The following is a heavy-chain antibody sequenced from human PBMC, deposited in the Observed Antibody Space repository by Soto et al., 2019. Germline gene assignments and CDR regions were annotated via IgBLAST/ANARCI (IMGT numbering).Heavy chain of an antibody. CDR2: IWYDGSNE. Sequence: GGSLRLSCAASGFTFGSFGMHWVRQAPGKGLEWVALIWYDGSNEYYADSVKGRFTISRDNSKNTLYLQMNSLRAEDTAVYYCARDPQPRITARAIFDYWGQGTLVTVSS. D-gene: IGHD6-6*01. J-gene: IGHJ4*02. CDR1: GFTFGSFG. V-gene: IGHV3-33*01. CDR3: ARDPQPRITARAIFDY.